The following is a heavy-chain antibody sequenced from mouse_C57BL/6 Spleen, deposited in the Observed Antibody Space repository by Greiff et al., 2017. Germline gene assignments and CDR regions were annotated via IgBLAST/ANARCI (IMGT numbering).Heavy chain of an antibody. Sequence: VQLQQSGPVLVKPGASVKMSCKASGYTFTDYYMNWVKQSHGKSLEWIGVINPYNGGTSYNQKFKGKATLTVDKSSSTAYMELNSLTSEDSAVYYCARSRVYYGSSYVGYFDVWGTGTTVTVSS. J-gene: IGHJ1*03. D-gene: IGHD1-1*01. CDR2: INPYNGGT. CDR3: ARSRVYYGSSYVGYFDV. CDR1: GYTFTDYY. V-gene: IGHV1-19*01.